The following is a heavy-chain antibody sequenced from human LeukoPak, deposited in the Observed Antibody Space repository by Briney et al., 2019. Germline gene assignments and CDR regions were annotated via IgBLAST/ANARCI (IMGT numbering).Heavy chain of an antibody. J-gene: IGHJ4*02. Sequence: PGGSLRLSCAASGFTLSGHWMHWFRQPPGKGLAWVSRNKYDGSESYYADSVKGRFTISRDNSKNTLYLQMNSLRAEDTAVYYCAKDRGVRGVIAPYYFDYWGQGTLVTVSS. CDR3: AKDRGVRGVIAPYYFDY. CDR2: NKYDGSES. V-gene: IGHV3-74*01. CDR1: GFTLSGHW. D-gene: IGHD3-10*01.